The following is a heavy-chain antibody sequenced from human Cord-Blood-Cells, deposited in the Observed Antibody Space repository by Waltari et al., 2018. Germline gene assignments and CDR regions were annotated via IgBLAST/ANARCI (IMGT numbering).Heavy chain of an antibody. D-gene: IGHD5-18*01. J-gene: IGHJ3*02. Sequence: EVQLVESGGGLVQPGGSLRLSCAASGFTFSSYWMSWVRQAPGKGLEWVANIKQDGSEKYYVDSVKGRFTISRDNAKNSLYLQMNSLRAEDTAVYYCARDLSGKYSYGYVAFDIWGQGTMVTVSS. CDR2: IKQDGSEK. V-gene: IGHV3-7*01. CDR1: GFTFSSYW. CDR3: ARDLSGKYSYGYVAFDI.